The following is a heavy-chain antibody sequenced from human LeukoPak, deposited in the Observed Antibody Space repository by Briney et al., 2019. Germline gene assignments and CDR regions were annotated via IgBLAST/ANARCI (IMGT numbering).Heavy chain of an antibody. CDR2: IYYSGST. V-gene: IGHV4-39*01. Sequence: PPETLSLTCTVSGGSISSSSYYWGWIRQPPGKGLEWIGSIYYSGSTYYNPSLKSRVTISVDTSKNQFSLKLSSVTAADTAVYYCASPGVDFIRVAEAFDIWGQGTMVTVSS. CDR1: GGSISSSSYY. CDR3: ASPGVDFIRVAEAFDI. J-gene: IGHJ3*02. D-gene: IGHD2-8*01.